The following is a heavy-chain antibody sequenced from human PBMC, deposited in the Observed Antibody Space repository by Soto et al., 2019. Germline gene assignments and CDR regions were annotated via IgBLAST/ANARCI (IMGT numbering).Heavy chain of an antibody. CDR2: LVVGTGNT. J-gene: IGHJ6*02. CDR1: GFTFRSSA. D-gene: IGHD2-15*01. CDR3: ATGAYCSGGSCSDYYYYYYGMDL. Sequence: ASVTVSCKTYGFTFRSSAVQWVRQARGQRLEWIGWLVVGTGNTNYAQKFQQRVTISSDRSTNTVSMELSSLTSEDTAVYYCATGAYCSGGSCSDYYYYYYGMDLWGQGTTVTVSS. V-gene: IGHV1-58*01.